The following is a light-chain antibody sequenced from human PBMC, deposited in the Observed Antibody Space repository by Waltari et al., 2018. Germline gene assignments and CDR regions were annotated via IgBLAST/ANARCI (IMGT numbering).Light chain of an antibody. Sequence: VVMTQSPLSLPVTLGQPASLPRRSSQSLVASDGNTYSKWFQQRPGQSPRRLSYRVSKRDSGVPDRFSGSGSGTDFTLRITRVEAEDVEVYYCMQGSHWPWTFGQGTKVEIK. CDR3: MQGSHWPWT. J-gene: IGKJ1*01. CDR2: RVS. CDR1: QSLVASDGNTY. V-gene: IGKV2-30*01.